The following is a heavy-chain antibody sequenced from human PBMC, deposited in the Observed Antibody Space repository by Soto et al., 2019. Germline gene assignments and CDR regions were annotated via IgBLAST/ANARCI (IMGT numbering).Heavy chain of an antibody. Sequence: SETLSLTCAVYGGSFSGYSWSWIRQPPGKGLEWIGYIYHSGSTYYNPSLKSRVTISVDRSKNQFSLKLSSVTAADTAVYYCAREKVKRQYYYGMDVWGQGTTVTVSS. V-gene: IGHV4-30-2*01. CDR3: AREKVKRQYYYGMDV. D-gene: IGHD2-21*01. CDR1: GGSFSGYS. J-gene: IGHJ6*02. CDR2: IYHSGST.